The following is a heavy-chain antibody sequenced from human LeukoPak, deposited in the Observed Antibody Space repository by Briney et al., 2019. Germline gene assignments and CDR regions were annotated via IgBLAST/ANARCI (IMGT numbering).Heavy chain of an antibody. Sequence: PSETLSLTCTVSGGSTSSTTYYWGWIRQPPGKDLEWIGSIYYSGNTYYNPSLKSRVTISVDTSKNQFSLKLSSVTAADTAVYYCARAIAAGGYYFDYWGQGTLVTVSS. J-gene: IGHJ4*02. D-gene: IGHD6-13*01. V-gene: IGHV4-39*01. CDR2: IYYSGNT. CDR1: GGSTSSTTYY. CDR3: ARAIAAGGYYFDY.